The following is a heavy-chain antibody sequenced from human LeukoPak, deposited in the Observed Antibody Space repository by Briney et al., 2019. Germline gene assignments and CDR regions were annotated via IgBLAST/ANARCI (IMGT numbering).Heavy chain of an antibody. CDR1: GFTFSSYG. CDR2: ISYDGSNK. V-gene: IGHV3-30*03. CDR3: ARVAVAGTDREY. Sequence: GGSLRLSCAASGFTFSSYGMHWVRQAPGKGLEWVAVISYDGSNKYYADSVKGRFTISRDNSKNTLYLQMNSLRAEDTAVYYCARVAVAGTDREYWGQGTLVTVSS. J-gene: IGHJ4*02. D-gene: IGHD6-19*01.